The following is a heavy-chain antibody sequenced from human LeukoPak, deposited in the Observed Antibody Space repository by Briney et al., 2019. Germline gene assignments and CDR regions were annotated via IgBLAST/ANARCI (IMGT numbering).Heavy chain of an antibody. Sequence: GGSLRLSCAASGFTVSSKYMSWVRQAPGRGLEWVSSISSDSSYIDYADSVKGRFTISRDNARNSLYLQMNNLRAEDTAVYFCASLPWLVRWIYYWGQGTLVTVSS. D-gene: IGHD6-19*01. CDR3: ASLPWLVRWIYY. V-gene: IGHV3-21*01. CDR2: ISSDSSYI. CDR1: GFTVSSKY. J-gene: IGHJ4*02.